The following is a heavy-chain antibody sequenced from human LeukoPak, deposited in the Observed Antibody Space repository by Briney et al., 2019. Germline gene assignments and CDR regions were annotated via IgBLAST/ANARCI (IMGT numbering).Heavy chain of an antibody. CDR1: GFTFSDYY. V-gene: IGHV3-11*01. CDR3: ARDTYDDDFWSGGTYYFDY. Sequence: KPGGSLRLSCAASGFTFSDYYMSWIRQAPGKGLEWVSYISSSGSTIYYADSVKGRFTISRDNAKNSLYLQMNSLRAEDTAVYYCARDTYDDDFWSGGTYYFDYWGQGTLVTVSS. D-gene: IGHD3-3*01. CDR2: ISSSGSTI. J-gene: IGHJ4*02.